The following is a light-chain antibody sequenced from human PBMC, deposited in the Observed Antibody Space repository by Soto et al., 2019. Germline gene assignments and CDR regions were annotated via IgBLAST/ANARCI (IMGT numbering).Light chain of an antibody. CDR2: AAS. Sequence: DIQMTQSPSSLSASVGDRVTITCRASQSISSYLNWYQQKPGKAPKLLIYAASSLQSGVPSRFSGSGSGTDFTLTISSLQPEDFATYYCQQSYSTPGTFGQGTNVDI. V-gene: IGKV1-39*01. CDR1: QSISSY. CDR3: QQSYSTPGT. J-gene: IGKJ1*01.